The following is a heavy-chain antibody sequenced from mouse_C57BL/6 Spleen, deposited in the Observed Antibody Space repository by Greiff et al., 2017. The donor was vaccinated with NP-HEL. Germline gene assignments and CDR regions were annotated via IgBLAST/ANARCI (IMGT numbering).Heavy chain of an antibody. CDR3: ARWGYGSSYVYAMDY. CDR2: INPNNGGT. Sequence: VHVKQSGPELVKPGASVKIPCKASGYTFTDYNMDWVKQSHGKSLEWIGDINPNNGGTIYNQKFKGKATLTVDKSSSTAYMELRSLTSEDTAVYYCARWGYGSSYVYAMDYWGQGTSVTVSS. CDR1: GYTFTDYN. D-gene: IGHD1-1*01. V-gene: IGHV1-18*01. J-gene: IGHJ4*01.